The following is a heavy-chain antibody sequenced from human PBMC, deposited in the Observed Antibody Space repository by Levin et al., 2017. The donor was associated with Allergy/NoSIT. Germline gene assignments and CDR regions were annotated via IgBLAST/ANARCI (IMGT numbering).Heavy chain of an antibody. Sequence: SQTLSLTCAVYGGSFSGYYWSWIRQPPGKGLEWIGEINHSGSTNYNPSLKSRVTISVDTSKNQFSLKLSSVTAADTAVYYCARWSFYYDSSGYVAYFDYWGQGTLVTVSS. V-gene: IGHV4-34*01. D-gene: IGHD3-22*01. CDR3: ARWSFYYDSSGYVAYFDY. J-gene: IGHJ4*02. CDR1: GGSFSGYY. CDR2: INHSGST.